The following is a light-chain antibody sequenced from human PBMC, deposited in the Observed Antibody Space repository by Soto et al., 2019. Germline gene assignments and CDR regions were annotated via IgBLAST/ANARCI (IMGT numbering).Light chain of an antibody. Sequence: IVLTQSPGTLSLSPGERVTLSCRASQSVTTRLAWYQHKPGQAPRLLMSGASSRASGVPVRFSGSGSGTDFTLTISRLEHEDFALYYCQQYGGSPITFGLGTRLEIK. CDR1: QSVTTR. V-gene: IGKV3-20*01. CDR3: QQYGGSPIT. J-gene: IGKJ5*01. CDR2: GAS.